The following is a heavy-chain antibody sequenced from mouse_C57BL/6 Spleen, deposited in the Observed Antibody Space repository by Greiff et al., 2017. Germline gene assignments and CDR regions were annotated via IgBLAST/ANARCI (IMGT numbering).Heavy chain of an antibody. Sequence: EVQLQQSGPELLKPGASVKISCKASGYSLTGYYMNWVTQSPEKSLEWIGKINPSPGGTPYNQKFKAKATLTVDKSSSTAYMQRKCLTSEDSAVYYCATHFYGCSYWYFDVWGTGTTVTVSS. CDR1: GYSLTGYY. J-gene: IGHJ1*03. CDR2: INPSPGGT. D-gene: IGHD1-1*01. CDR3: ATHFYGCSYWYFDV. V-gene: IGHV1-42*01.